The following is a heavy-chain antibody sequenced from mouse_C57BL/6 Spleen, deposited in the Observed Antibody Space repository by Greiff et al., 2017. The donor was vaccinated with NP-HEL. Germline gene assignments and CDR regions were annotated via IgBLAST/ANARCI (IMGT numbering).Heavy chain of an antibody. CDR3: TTWDYYGSSSYFDY. Sequence: EVQLQQSGAELVRPGASVKLSCTASGFNIKDYYMHWVKQRPEQGLEWIGRIDPEDGDTEYAPKFQGKATMTADTSSNTAYLQLSSLTSEDTAVYYCTTWDYYGSSSYFDYWGQGTTLTVSS. J-gene: IGHJ2*01. V-gene: IGHV14-1*01. CDR1: GFNIKDYY. CDR2: IDPEDGDT. D-gene: IGHD1-1*01.